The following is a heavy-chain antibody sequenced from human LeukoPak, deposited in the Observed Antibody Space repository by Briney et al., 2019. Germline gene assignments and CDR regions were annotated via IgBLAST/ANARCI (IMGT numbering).Heavy chain of an antibody. CDR3: ARVTRDYGDYVDYYYYYMDV. CDR1: GGTFSKYG. J-gene: IGHJ6*03. CDR2: ITPIFGTA. Sequence: SVKVSCKASGGTFSKYGINWVRQAPGQGLEWMGGITPIFGTAKYLQKFQGRVTITADESTSTAYMELSRLRSEDTAVYYCARVTRDYGDYVDYYYYYMDVWGKGTTVTVSS. D-gene: IGHD4-17*01. V-gene: IGHV1-69*13.